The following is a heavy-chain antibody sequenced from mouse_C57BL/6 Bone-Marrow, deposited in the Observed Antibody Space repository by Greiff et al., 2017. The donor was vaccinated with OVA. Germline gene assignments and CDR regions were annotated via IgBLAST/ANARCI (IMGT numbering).Heavy chain of an antibody. J-gene: IGHJ2*01. D-gene: IGHD1-1*01. Sequence: QVTLKESGPGILQPSQTLSLTCSFSGFSLSTFGMGVGWIRQPSGKGLEWLAHIWWDDDKYYNPALKSRLTISKDTSKNQVFLKIANVDTADTATYYCALSFYYGSSPYFDYWGQGTTLTVSS. CDR3: ALSFYYGSSPYFDY. V-gene: IGHV8-8*01. CDR1: GFSLSTFGMG. CDR2: IWWDDDK.